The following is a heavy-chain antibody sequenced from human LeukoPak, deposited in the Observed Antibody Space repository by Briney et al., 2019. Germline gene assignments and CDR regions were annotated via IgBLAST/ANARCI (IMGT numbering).Heavy chain of an antibody. Sequence: PGGSLRLSCAASGFTFSNYALHWVRQAPGKGLVWVSRINSDGSSTSYADSVKGRFTISRGNAKNTLYLQMNNLRAEDTAVYYCAITVTGGIDYWGQGTLVTVSS. D-gene: IGHD4-17*01. CDR2: INSDGSST. V-gene: IGHV3-74*01. CDR3: AITVTGGIDY. J-gene: IGHJ4*02. CDR1: GFTFSNYA.